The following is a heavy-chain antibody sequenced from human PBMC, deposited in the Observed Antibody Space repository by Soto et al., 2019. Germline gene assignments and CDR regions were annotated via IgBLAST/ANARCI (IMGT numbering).Heavy chain of an antibody. D-gene: IGHD3-16*02. V-gene: IGHV3-30*18. J-gene: IGHJ4*02. CDR1: GFTFSSYG. Sequence: PGGSLRLSCAASGFTFSSYGMHWVRQAQGKGLEWVTFISYDGNNKYYADSVKGRVTVSRDNSKNTQYLQMNSLRAEDTAVYFCAKALGELSPESFDYWGQGTLVTVSS. CDR2: ISYDGNNK. CDR3: AKALGELSPESFDY.